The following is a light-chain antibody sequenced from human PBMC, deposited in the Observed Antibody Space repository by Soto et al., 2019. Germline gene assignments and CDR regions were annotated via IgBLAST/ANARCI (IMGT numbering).Light chain of an antibody. CDR1: EGLVFSDGNTY. J-gene: IGKJ2*01. CDR3: MQTAHWPYT. V-gene: IGKV2-30*01. Sequence: DVVMTQSPLFLPVTLGQPASISCRSSEGLVFSDGNTYLSWLQQRPGQSPRRLIYKVFNRDSGVPDRFSGSASGSEFTLTISRVEAEDIGVYYCMQTAHWPYTFGRGTKVDIK. CDR2: KVF.